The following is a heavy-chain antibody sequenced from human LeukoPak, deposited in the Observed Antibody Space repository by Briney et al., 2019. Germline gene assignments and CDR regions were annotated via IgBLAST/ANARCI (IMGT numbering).Heavy chain of an antibody. J-gene: IGHJ4*02. D-gene: IGHD1-1*01. CDR3: ALWNDALDY. CDR1: GFTFPKYA. Sequence: PGGSLRLSCAASGFTFPKYAMHWVRQAPGRGLEWVSFTSADGFDQYYADSVKGRFTISRDNSKDTLFLQMNDLRPDDTALYYCALWNDALDYWGQGTLVTVSS. CDR2: TSADGFDQ. V-gene: IGHV3-30*03.